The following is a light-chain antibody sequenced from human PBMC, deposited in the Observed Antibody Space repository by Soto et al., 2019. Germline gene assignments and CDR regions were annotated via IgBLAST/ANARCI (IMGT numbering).Light chain of an antibody. V-gene: IGKV4-1*01. J-gene: IGKJ2*01. CDR1: QSVLSSSNNKNY. CDR2: WAS. Sequence: DIVMTQSPDSLAVSLGERVTINCKSSQSVLSSSNNKNYLAWYQQKPGQPPKLLIHWASTRESGVPDRFSRDESVTEFTLTISSLQAEDVAVYFCQQYYSTRTFGQGTKWEIK. CDR3: QQYYSTRT.